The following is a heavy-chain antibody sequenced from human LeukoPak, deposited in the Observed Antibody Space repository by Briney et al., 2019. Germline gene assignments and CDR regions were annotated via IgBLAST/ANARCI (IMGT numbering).Heavy chain of an antibody. D-gene: IGHD3-22*01. CDR3: AREVYDSSGHAWFDP. Sequence: PGGSLRLPCAASGFTFSDYYMSWIRQAPGKGLEWVSYISSSGSTIYYADSVKGRFTISRDNAKNSLYLQMNSLRAEDTAVYYCAREVYDSSGHAWFDPWGQGTLVTVSS. J-gene: IGHJ5*02. CDR2: ISSSGSTI. V-gene: IGHV3-11*04. CDR1: GFTFSDYY.